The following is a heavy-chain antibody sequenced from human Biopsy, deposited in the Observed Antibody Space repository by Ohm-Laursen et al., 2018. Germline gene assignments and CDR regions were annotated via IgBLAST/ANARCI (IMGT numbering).Heavy chain of an antibody. Sequence: ASVKVSCKASGYTFTSYEINWVRQATEQGLEWMGWMNPNSGNTGYAQKFQGRVTMTRNTSISTAYMEVSSLRSEDTAVYYCARGRNPVWFGEDLDYWGQGTPVTVSS. CDR1: GYTFTSYE. D-gene: IGHD3-10*01. V-gene: IGHV1-8*01. CDR3: ARGRNPVWFGEDLDY. CDR2: MNPNSGNT. J-gene: IGHJ4*02.